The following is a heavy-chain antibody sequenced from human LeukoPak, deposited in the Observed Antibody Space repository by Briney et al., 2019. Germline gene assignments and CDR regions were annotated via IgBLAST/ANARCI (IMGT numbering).Heavy chain of an antibody. CDR2: IYSGGST. CDR3: ARDGYSYSFGY. Sequence: GGSLRLACAASGFTVSSSYMSWVRQAPGKGLEWLSVIYSGGSTYYADSVKGRFTISRDDSKNTLYLQMNSLRAEDTAVYYCARDGYSYSFGYWGQGTLVTVSS. CDR1: GFTVSSSY. V-gene: IGHV3-53*01. D-gene: IGHD5-18*01. J-gene: IGHJ4*02.